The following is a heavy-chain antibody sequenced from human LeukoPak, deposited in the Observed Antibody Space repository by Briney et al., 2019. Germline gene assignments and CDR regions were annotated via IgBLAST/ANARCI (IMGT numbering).Heavy chain of an antibody. V-gene: IGHV3-23*01. D-gene: IGHD6-13*01. CDR2: TVGGGSPNT. CDR3: AKDRISSSWYYFDY. Sequence: PGGSLRLSCAASGFYFANYAMSWVRQAPGKGLEWVSATVGGGSPNTYHADSVKGRFTISRDNSKNTLFLQMNSLRAEDTAIYYCAKDRISSSWYYFDYWGQGTLVTVSS. J-gene: IGHJ4*02. CDR1: GFYFANYA.